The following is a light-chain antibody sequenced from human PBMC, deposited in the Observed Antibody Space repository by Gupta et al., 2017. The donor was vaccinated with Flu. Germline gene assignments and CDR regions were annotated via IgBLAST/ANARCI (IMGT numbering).Light chain of an antibody. CDR1: SSNIGSNA. CDR2: GNS. Sequence: SVLAPPPSASGTPGQRVSISCSGSSSNIGSNAVNWYLQVPGTAPRLLIYGNSQRPSGVPARFSGSKSGTSASLAISGLQSEDEATYYCAAWDDSLTGHYVFGSGTAVTVL. J-gene: IGLJ1*01. CDR3: AAWDDSLTGHYV. V-gene: IGLV1-44*01.